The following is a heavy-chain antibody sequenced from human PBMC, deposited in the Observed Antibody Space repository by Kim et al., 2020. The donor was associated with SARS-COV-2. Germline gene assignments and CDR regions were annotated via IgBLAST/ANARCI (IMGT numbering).Heavy chain of an antibody. CDR1: GFTFSGYW. V-gene: IGHV3-7*01. Sequence: GGSLRLSCTASGFTFSGYWMSWVRQAPGKGLEWVANIKQDGSDKYYVDSLKGRFTISRDNAKNSVYLQMNSLRGEDTAVYYCARNSERSSSWPDVFDCWGQGSLVTVSS. D-gene: IGHD1-26*01. CDR3: ARNSERSSSWPDVFDC. J-gene: IGHJ4*02. CDR2: IKQDGSDK.